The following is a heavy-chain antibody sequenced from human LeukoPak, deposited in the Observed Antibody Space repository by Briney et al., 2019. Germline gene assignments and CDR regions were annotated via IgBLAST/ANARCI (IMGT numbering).Heavy chain of an antibody. CDR2: FDPEDGET. J-gene: IGHJ4*02. CDR3: ATDVHHYSSGWIYYLDY. CDR1: GYTLTELS. Sequence: ASVKVSCKVSGYTLTELSMHWVRQAPGKGLEWMGGFDPEDGETIYAQKFQGRVTMTEDTSTDTAYMELSSLRSEDTAVYYCATDVHHYSSGWIYYLDYWGQGTLVTVSS. D-gene: IGHD6-19*01. V-gene: IGHV1-24*01.